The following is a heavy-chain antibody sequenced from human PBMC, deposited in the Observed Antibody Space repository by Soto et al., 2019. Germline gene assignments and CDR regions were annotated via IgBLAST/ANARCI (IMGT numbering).Heavy chain of an antibody. CDR1: GYTFTSYY. J-gene: IGHJ4*02. Sequence: ASVKVSCKASGYTFTSYYMHWVRQAPGQGLEWMGIINPSGGSTSYAQKFQGRVTMTRDTSTSTVYMELSSLRSEDTAVYYCARTLGDSSGPESNFDYWGQGTLVTVS. D-gene: IGHD6-19*01. CDR2: INPSGGST. V-gene: IGHV1-46*01. CDR3: ARTLGDSSGPESNFDY.